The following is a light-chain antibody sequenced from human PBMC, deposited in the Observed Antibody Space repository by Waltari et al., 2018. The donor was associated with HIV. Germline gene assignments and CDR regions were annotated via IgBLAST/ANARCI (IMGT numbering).Light chain of an antibody. J-gene: IGLJ3*02. CDR3: AVWDDSLNGLWV. CDR1: NSSIGTNT. CDR2: NTN. Sequence: QSELTQPPSASGTPGQRVTISCSGSNSSIGTNTVNWYQHLPGTAPKLLIFNTNQRPSGVPDRFSGSKSGTSASLAISGLQSEDVADYFCAVWDDSLNGLWVFGGGTKVTVL. V-gene: IGLV1-44*01.